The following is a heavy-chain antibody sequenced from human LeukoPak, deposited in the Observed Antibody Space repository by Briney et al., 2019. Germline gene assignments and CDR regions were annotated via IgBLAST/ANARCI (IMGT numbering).Heavy chain of an antibody. V-gene: IGHV4-4*07. CDR3: ARPQSGLGWFDP. CDR2: IYSTGIT. Sequence: SETLSLTCTVSGGSINTYYGSWIRQPAGKGQEWIGRIYSTGITTYNPSLKGRVTMSVETSKNQFSLKLSSVTAADTAVYYCARPQSGLGWFDPWGQGILVTVSS. CDR1: GGSINTYY. J-gene: IGHJ5*02.